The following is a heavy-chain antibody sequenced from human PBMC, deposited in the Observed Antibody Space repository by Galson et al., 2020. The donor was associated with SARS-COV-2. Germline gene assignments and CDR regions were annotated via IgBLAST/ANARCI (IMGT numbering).Heavy chain of an antibody. J-gene: IGHJ4*02. D-gene: IGHD2-21*02. V-gene: IGHV4-34*01. CDR1: GGPLRGYY. CDR2: INSSGST. Sequence: SDPLSLTCDAHGGPLRGYYWSWIRQPPAKGLEWIGEINSSGSTNYNQSLKSRVTLSADTSKNRLSLKLSPVTAADTAVYYGAREENFFLVVTVTRMCYFDYWGRGTLATVAS. CDR3: AREENFFLVVTVTRMCYFDY.